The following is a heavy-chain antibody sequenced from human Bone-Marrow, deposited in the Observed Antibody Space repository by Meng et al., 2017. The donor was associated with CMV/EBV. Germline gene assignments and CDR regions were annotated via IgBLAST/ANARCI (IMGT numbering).Heavy chain of an antibody. CDR3: AREVAANYYYYGMDV. CDR1: GFIVSGNS. J-gene: IGHJ6*02. D-gene: IGHD6-19*01. Sequence: GGSLRLSCAASGFIVSGNSMSWVRQAPGKGLECVSIIYSEGNTQYADSVKGRFTVSRDNSGNTLHLQMNSLRAEDTAVYYCAREVAANYYYYGMDVWGQGTTVTVSS. V-gene: IGHV3-53*01. CDR2: IYSEGNT.